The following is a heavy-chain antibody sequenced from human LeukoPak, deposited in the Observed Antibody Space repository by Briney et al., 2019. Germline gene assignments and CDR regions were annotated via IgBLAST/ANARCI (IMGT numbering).Heavy chain of an antibody. V-gene: IGHV3-20*04. CDR3: ARAGYYASRTYVHHYYYYGMDV. J-gene: IGHJ6*02. CDR1: GFSFDEYG. CDR2: VNWDGGST. Sequence: PGGSLRLSCAASGFSFDEYGMSWVRQAPGKGLEWVSGVNWDGGSTGYADSVKRRFTISRDNAKNSLYLQINSLRAEDTALYYCARAGYYASRTYVHHYYYYGMDVWGQGTTVTVSS. D-gene: IGHD3-10*01.